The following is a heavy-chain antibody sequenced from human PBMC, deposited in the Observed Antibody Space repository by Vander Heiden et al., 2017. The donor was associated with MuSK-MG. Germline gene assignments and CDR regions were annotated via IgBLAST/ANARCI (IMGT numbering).Heavy chain of an antibody. CDR1: GGTFSSYA. CDR3: AISLTGCGGECYPLGF. V-gene: IGHV1-69*12. D-gene: IGHD2-21*01. CDR2: IIPILGTA. J-gene: IGHJ4*02. Sequence: QVQLVQSGAEVKKPGSSVKVSCKASGGTFSSYAISWVRQAPGQGLEWVGGIIPILGTAKYAQKGQGRLTITADESTSTADMERSSMRSEETAVYYCAISLTGCGGECYPLGFWGQGTMVTVYS.